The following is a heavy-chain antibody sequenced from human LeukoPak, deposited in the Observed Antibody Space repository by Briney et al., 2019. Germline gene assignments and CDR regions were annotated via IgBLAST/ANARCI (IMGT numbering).Heavy chain of an antibody. J-gene: IGHJ3*02. D-gene: IGHD3-10*01. CDR3: VRDYGYAFDI. Sequence: GGSLRLSCAASGFTFSSYEMNWVRQAPGKGLEWVSYISSSGSTIYYADSVKGRFTISTDNAKNSLYLQMNSLRAEDTAVYYCVRDYGYAFDIWGQGTMVTVSS. V-gene: IGHV3-48*03. CDR2: ISSSGSTI. CDR1: GFTFSSYE.